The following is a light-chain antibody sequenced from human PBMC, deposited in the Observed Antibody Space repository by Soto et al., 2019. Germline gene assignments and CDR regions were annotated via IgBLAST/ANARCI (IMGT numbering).Light chain of an antibody. J-gene: IGKJ4*01. CDR2: DTS. Sequence: EIGLTQSPATLSLSPGESATLSCWASQSVSSYLAWYQQKTGQAPRPLLYDTSNRATGIPARLSGSGYGTDLTITISSREAEDFAVYYCQQHTNWPLTFGGGTKVDIK. CDR3: QQHTNWPLT. CDR1: QSVSSY. V-gene: IGKV3-11*01.